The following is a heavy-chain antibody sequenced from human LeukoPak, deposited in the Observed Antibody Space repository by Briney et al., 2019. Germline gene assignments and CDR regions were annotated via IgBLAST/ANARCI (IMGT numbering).Heavy chain of an antibody. CDR2: INPRGGTT. Sequence: ASVKVSCKASGYTFTSYFMYWVRQAPGQGLEWMGLINPRGGTTRYAQKFQGRVTMTRDTSTSTVYTELSSLRSEDTAMYYCARDRTHYYDSSGYYSRWEYWGQGTLVTVSS. V-gene: IGHV1-46*01. CDR3: ARDRTHYYDSSGYYSRWEY. CDR1: GYTFTSYF. J-gene: IGHJ4*02. D-gene: IGHD3-22*01.